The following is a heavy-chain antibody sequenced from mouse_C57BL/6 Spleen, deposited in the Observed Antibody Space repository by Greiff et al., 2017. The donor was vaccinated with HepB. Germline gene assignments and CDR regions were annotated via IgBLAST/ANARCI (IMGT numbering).Heavy chain of an antibody. J-gene: IGHJ2*01. CDR1: GYTFTSYW. V-gene: IGHV1-64*01. CDR3: ARVTTVRVDYFDY. Sequence: QVQLQQPGAELVKPGASVKLSCKASGYTFTSYWMHWVKQRPGQGLEWIGMIHPNSGSTNYNEKFKSKATLTVDKSSSTAYMQLSSLTSEDSAVYYWARVTTVRVDYFDYWGQGTTLTVSS. D-gene: IGHD1-1*01. CDR2: IHPNSGST.